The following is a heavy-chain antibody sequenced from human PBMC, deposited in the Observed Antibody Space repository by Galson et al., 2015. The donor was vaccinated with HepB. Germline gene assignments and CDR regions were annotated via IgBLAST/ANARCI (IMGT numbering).Heavy chain of an antibody. CDR2: ISAYNGNT. V-gene: IGHV1-18*01. Sequence: SVKVSCKASGYSFTSYGISWVRQAPGQGLEWMGWISAYNGNTNYAQKLQGRVTMTTDTSTSTAYMELRSLRSDDTAVYYCARDSPYGSGSYIGYYMDVWGKGTTVTVPS. CDR1: GYSFTSYG. D-gene: IGHD3-10*01. J-gene: IGHJ6*03. CDR3: ARDSPYGSGSYIGYYMDV.